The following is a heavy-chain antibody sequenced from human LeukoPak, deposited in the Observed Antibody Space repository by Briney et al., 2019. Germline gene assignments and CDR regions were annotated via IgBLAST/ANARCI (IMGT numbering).Heavy chain of an antibody. J-gene: IGHJ5*02. V-gene: IGHV3-48*02. Sequence: PGGSLRLSCAASGVTFSSYSMNWVRQAPGKGLEWVSYISSSSNTIYYADSVKGRFTISRDNAKNSLYLQMNSQRDEDTAVYYCARDFKREPRPWGQGTLVTVSS. CDR2: ISSSSNTI. CDR3: ARDFKREPRP. D-gene: IGHD1-26*01. CDR1: GVTFSSYS.